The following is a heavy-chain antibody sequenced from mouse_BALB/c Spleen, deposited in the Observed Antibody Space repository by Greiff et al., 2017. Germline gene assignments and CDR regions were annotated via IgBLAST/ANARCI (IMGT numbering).Heavy chain of an antibody. D-gene: IGHD2-2*01. CDR1: GYSFTGYN. CDR3: ARGDYGYDGYAMDY. J-gene: IGHJ4*01. CDR2: IDPYYGGT. V-gene: IGHV1-39*01. Sequence: EVQRVESGPELEKPGASVKISCKASGYSFTGYNMNWVKQSNGKSLEWIGNIDPYYGGTSYNQKFKGKATLTVDKSSSTAYMQLKSLTSEDSAVYYCARGDYGYDGYAMDYWGQGTSVTVSS.